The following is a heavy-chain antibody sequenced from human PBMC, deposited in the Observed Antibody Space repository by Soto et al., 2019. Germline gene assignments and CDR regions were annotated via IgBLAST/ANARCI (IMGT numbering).Heavy chain of an antibody. Sequence: GGSLRLSCAASGFTFSSYAMSWVRQAPGKGLEWVSAISGSGGSTYYADSVKGRFTISRDNSKNTLYLQMNSLRAEDTAVYYCAKGAFDWYPNVYYYYGMDVWGQGTTVTVSS. V-gene: IGHV3-23*01. CDR2: ISGSGGST. CDR3: AKGAFDWYPNVYYYYGMDV. J-gene: IGHJ6*02. CDR1: GFTFSSYA. D-gene: IGHD3-9*01.